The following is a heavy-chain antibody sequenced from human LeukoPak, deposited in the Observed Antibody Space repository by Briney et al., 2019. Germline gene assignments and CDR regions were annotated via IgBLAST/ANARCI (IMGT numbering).Heavy chain of an antibody. Sequence: GGSLRLSCAASGFIFSSYGMNWVRQAPGKGLEWVSSISSGSTYTYYADSVKGRFTISRDNAKNSLYLKMNSLRAEDTAVYYCARRLTGYYIAYFDYWGQGTLVTVSS. CDR3: ARRLTGYYIAYFDY. CDR2: ISSGSTYT. D-gene: IGHD3-9*01. CDR1: GFIFSSYG. J-gene: IGHJ4*02. V-gene: IGHV3-21*01.